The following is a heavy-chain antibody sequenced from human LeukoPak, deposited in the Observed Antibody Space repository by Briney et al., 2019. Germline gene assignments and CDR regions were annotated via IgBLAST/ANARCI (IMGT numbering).Heavy chain of an antibody. D-gene: IGHD4-17*01. CDR1: GFTFSSYG. CDR2: ISYDGSNK. Sequence: PGRSLRLSCAASGFTFSSYGMHWGRRAPGKGLEGGAVISYDGSNKYYADSVKGRFTISRDNSKNTLYLQMNSLRAEDTAVYYCAKSRWPTVTSYYFDYWRQGTLVTVPS. V-gene: IGHV3-30*18. CDR3: AKSRWPTVTSYYFDY. J-gene: IGHJ4*02.